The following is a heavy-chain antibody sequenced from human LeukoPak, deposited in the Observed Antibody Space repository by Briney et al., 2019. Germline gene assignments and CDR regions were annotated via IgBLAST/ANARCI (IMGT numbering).Heavy chain of an antibody. CDR3: AKTYYYSSGNF. CDR1: GSTFSSYG. J-gene: IGHJ4*02. D-gene: IGHD3-10*01. V-gene: IGHV3-7*01. CDR2: IKEDGSEK. Sequence: GGSLRLSCAASGSTFSSYGMSWVRQAPGKGLEWVANIKEDGSEKYYVDSVKGRFTISRDNAKNSLYLQMNSLRAEDTAIYYCAKTYYYSSGNFWGQGTLVTVSS.